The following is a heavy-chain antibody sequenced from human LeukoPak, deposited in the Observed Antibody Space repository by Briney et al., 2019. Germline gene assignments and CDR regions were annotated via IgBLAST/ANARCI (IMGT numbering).Heavy chain of an antibody. CDR2: SNPNSGGT. V-gene: IGHV1-2*02. CDR1: GYTFTGYY. Sequence: ASVKVSCKASGYTFTGYYMHLVRQAPGQGLEWMGWSNPNSGGTNYAPNFQDRVTMTRDTSIGTAYMELSRLRSDDTAVYYCARERDSSAQYYYDYWGQGTLVTVSS. D-gene: IGHD3-22*01. J-gene: IGHJ4*02. CDR3: ARERDSSAQYYYDY.